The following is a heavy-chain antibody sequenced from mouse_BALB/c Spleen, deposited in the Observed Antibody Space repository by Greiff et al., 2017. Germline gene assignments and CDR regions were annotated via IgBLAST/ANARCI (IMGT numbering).Heavy chain of an antibody. V-gene: IGHV1S41*01. CDR3: AREGYISYAMDY. CDR1: GYTFTSYW. J-gene: IGHJ4*01. Sequence: DLVKPGASVKLSCKASGYTFTSYWINWIKQRPGQGLEGIGRIAPGSVSTYYNEMFKGKATLTVDTSSSTAYIQLSSLSSEDSAVYFCAREGYISYAMDYWGQGTSVTVSS. D-gene: IGHD1-3*01. CDR2: IAPGSVST.